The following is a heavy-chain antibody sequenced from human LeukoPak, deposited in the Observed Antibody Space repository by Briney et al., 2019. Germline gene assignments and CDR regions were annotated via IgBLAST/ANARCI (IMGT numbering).Heavy chain of an antibody. CDR2: INHSGST. CDR3: ARETSQKGAHYMDV. Sequence: PSETLSLTCAVYGGSFSGYYWSWIRQPPGKGLEWIGEINHSGSTNYNPSLKNRVTISVDTSKNQFSLKLSSVTAADTAVYYCARETSQKGAHYMDVWGKGTTVTISS. V-gene: IGHV4-34*01. J-gene: IGHJ6*03. CDR1: GGSFSGYY. D-gene: IGHD3-16*01.